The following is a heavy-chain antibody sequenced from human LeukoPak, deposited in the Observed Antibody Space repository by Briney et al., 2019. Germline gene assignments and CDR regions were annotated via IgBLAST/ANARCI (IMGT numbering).Heavy chain of an antibody. V-gene: IGHV3-23*01. CDR1: GFTFSSYA. Sequence: GGSLRLSCAASGFTFSSYAMSWVRQAPGKGLEWVSAISGSGGSTYYSDSVKGRFTISRDNSKNTLYLQMNSLRAEDTAVYYCAKDFRGYSSLYYFDYWGQGTLVTVSS. D-gene: IGHD5-18*01. CDR3: AKDFRGYSSLYYFDY. CDR2: ISGSGGST. J-gene: IGHJ4*02.